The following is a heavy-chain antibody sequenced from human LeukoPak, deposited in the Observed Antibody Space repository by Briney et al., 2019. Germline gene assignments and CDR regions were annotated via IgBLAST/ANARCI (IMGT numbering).Heavy chain of an antibody. D-gene: IGHD2-2*01. J-gene: IGHJ4*02. V-gene: IGHV1-8*03. CDR2: MNPNSGNT. Sequence: GASVKVSCKASGYTFTSYDINWVRQATRQGLEWMGWMNPNSGNTGYAQKFQGRVTITRNTSISTAYMELSSLRSEDTAVYYCARTPRYCSSTSCSYYFDYWGQGTLVTVSS. CDR1: GYTFTSYD. CDR3: ARTPRYCSSTSCSYYFDY.